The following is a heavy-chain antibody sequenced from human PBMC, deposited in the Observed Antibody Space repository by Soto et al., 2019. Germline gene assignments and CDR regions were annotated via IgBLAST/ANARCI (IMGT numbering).Heavy chain of an antibody. J-gene: IGHJ6*02. CDR3: ARDRSTNYDFWSGYYSGMDV. CDR1: GGSISSSSYY. CDR2: IYHSGST. D-gene: IGHD3-3*01. Sequence: SETLSLTCTVSGGSISSSSYYWGWIRQPPGKGLEWIGYIYHSGSTYYNPSLKSRVTILVDRSKNQFSLKLSSVTAADTAVYYCARDRSTNYDFWSGYYSGMDVWGQGTTVTVSS. V-gene: IGHV4-30-2*01.